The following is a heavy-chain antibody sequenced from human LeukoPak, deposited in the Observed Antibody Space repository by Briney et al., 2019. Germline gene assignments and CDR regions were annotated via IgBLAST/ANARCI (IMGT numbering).Heavy chain of an antibody. V-gene: IGHV3-23*01. CDR2: ISDSGGNT. J-gene: IGHJ4*02. CDR1: GFTFSTDA. CDR3: AKGTTHDY. D-gene: IGHD4-17*01. Sequence: GGSLRLSCAASGFTFSTDAMNWVRQAPGKGLEWVSGISDSGGNTYYADSVKGRFTISRDKSKNTLDLQMNSLRAEDTAVYYCAKGTTHDYWGQGTLVTVSS.